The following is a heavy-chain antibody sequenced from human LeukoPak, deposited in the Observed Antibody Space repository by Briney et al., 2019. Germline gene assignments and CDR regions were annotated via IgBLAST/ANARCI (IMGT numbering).Heavy chain of an antibody. CDR2: INHSGST. Sequence: PSETLSLTCAVYGGSFSGYYWSWIRQPPGKGLEWIGEINHSGSTNYNPSLKSRVTISVDTSKNQFSLKLSSVTAADTAVYYCARHYGGNSRGGFDYWGQGTLVTVSS. J-gene: IGHJ4*02. CDR1: GGSFSGYY. V-gene: IGHV4-34*01. CDR3: ARHYGGNSRGGFDY. D-gene: IGHD4-23*01.